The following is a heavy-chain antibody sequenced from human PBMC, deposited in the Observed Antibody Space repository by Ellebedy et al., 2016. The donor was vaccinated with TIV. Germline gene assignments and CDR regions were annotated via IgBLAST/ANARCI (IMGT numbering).Heavy chain of an antibody. D-gene: IGHD3-10*01. J-gene: IGHJ6*02. V-gene: IGHV3-11*04. CDR1: GFTFSDYY. CDR3: ASGGGLWFGELLMYGMDV. CDR2: ISSSGSTI. Sequence: GGSLRLXXAASGFTFSDYYMSWIRQAPGKGLEWVSYISSSGSTIYYADSVKGRFTISRDNAKNSLYLQMNSLRDEDTAVYYCASGGGLWFGELLMYGMDVWGQGTTVTVSS.